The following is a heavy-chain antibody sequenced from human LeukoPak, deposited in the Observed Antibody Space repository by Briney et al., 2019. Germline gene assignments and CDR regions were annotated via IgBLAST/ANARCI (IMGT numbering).Heavy chain of an antibody. CDR3: AKDLVVVPAADGGGFDY. CDR2: IGGSGGAI. CDR1: GFTFSRYA. J-gene: IGHJ4*02. Sequence: GGSLRLSCGASGFTFSRYAMSWVRQAPGKGLQWVSEIGGSGGAIYYADSVKGRFTISRDNAKNPLYLQMNSLRAEDPAVYYCAKDLVVVPAADGGGFDYWGQETLVTVSS. D-gene: IGHD2-2*01. V-gene: IGHV3-23*01.